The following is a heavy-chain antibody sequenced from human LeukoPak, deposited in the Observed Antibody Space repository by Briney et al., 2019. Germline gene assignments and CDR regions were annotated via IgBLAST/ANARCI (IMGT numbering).Heavy chain of an antibody. CDR1: GGSFGGYY. V-gene: IGHV4-34*01. CDR3: ARRGVTTIKN. D-gene: IGHD5-12*01. J-gene: IGHJ4*02. CDR2: INHSGTT. Sequence: PSETLSLTCAVYGGSFGGYYWSWIRQPPGKGLEWIGEINHSGTTNYNPSLKSRVTISAGTSNNQFSLRLSSVTAADTAVYYCARRGVTTIKNWGKGTLVTVSS.